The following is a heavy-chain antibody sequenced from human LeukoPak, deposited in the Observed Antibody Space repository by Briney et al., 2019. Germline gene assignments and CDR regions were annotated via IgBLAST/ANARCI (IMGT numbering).Heavy chain of an antibody. V-gene: IGHV4-59*01. J-gene: IGHJ4*02. CDR3: ARDGRLGELSWGVFDY. Sequence: SETLSLTCTVSGGSISSYYWSWIRQPPGKGLEWIGYIYYSGSTNYNPSLKSRVTISVDTSKNQFSLKLSSVTAADTAVYYCARDGRLGELSWGVFDYWGQGTLDTVSS. CDR2: IYYSGST. CDR1: GGSISSYY. D-gene: IGHD3-16*02.